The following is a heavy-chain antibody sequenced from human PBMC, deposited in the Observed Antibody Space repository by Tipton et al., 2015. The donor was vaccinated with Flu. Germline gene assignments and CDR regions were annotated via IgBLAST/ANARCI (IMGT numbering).Heavy chain of an antibody. CDR3: ATARGDYYPSGSYSYYYYYGMDV. CDR1: GYSFISYW. CDR2: IYPGDSDT. Sequence: VQLVQSGAEVKKPGESLKISCKTSGYSFISYWIAWVRQMPGKGLEWMGSIYPGDSDTRYNPSFQGQVSISADRSITTAYLQWSSLKASDTAMYYCATARGDYYPSGSYSYYYYYGMDVWGQGTTVTVSS. J-gene: IGHJ6*02. V-gene: IGHV5-51*01. D-gene: IGHD3-10*01.